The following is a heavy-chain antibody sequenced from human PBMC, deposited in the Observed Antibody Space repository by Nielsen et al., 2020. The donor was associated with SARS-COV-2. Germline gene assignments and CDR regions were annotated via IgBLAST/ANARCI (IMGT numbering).Heavy chain of an antibody. CDR1: GGSISSGGYY. J-gene: IGHJ6*02. CDR3: ARESSGYDHYNYGMDV. Sequence: SETLSLTCTVSGGSISSGGYYWSWIRHHPGKGLEWIGYIYFSGRTCYNPSLKSRVTISVDTSKNQFSLSLRSVTDADTAVYYCARESSGYDHYNYGMDVWGQGTTVTVSS. D-gene: IGHD5-12*01. V-gene: IGHV4-31*03. CDR2: IYFSGRT.